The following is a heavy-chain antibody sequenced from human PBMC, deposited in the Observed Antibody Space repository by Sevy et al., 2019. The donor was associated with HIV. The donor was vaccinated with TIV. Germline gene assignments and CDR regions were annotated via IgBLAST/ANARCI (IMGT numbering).Heavy chain of an antibody. V-gene: IGHV3-23*01. D-gene: IGHD6-13*01. Sequence: GGSLRLSCAASGFTFSSYAMSWVHQAPGKGLEWVSAISGSGGSTYYADSVKGRFTISRDNSKNTLYLQMNSLRAEDTAVYYCAKGSADYSSSWISHYYYYYMDVWGKGTTVTVSS. J-gene: IGHJ6*03. CDR2: ISGSGGST. CDR3: AKGSADYSSSWISHYYYYYMDV. CDR1: GFTFSSYA.